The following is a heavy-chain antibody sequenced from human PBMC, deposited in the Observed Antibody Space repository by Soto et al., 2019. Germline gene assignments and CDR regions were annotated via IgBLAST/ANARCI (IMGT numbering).Heavy chain of an antibody. CDR3: ARDYSGYDLKY. CDR1: GFTFSSYG. V-gene: IGHV3-33*01. J-gene: IGHJ4*02. D-gene: IGHD5-12*01. Sequence: QVQLVESGGGVVQPGRSLRLSCAASGFTFSSYGMHWVRQAPGKGLEWVAVIWYDGSNKYYADSVKGRFTISRDNSKNTLYLQMNSLRAEDTAVYYCARDYSGYDLKYWGQGTLVTVSS. CDR2: IWYDGSNK.